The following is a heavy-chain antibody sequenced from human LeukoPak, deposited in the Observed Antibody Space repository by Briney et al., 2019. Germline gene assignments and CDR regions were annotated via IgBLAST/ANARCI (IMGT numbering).Heavy chain of an antibody. CDR2: FCISGTI. D-gene: IGHD5/OR15-5a*01. J-gene: IGHJ4*02. CDR1: GFAVNTYD. V-gene: IGHV3-48*01. Sequence: AGGSLRLSCAASGFAVNTYDMHCVRQAPGEGQQWIAYFCISGTIYYADSVRGRFTISRDSAKNSLYLQMNGLRVDDTAIYYCAGYGVYPYWGQGTPVTVSS. CDR3: AGYGVYPY.